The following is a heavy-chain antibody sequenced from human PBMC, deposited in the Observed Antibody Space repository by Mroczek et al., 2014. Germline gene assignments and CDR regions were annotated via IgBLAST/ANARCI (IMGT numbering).Heavy chain of an antibody. J-gene: IGHJ4*02. V-gene: IGHV4-59*01. D-gene: IGHD6-13*01. Sequence: QVQLQESGPGLVKPSETLSLTCTVSGGSISSYYWSWIRQPPGKGLEWIGYIYYSGSTNYNPSLKSRVTISVDTSKNQFSLKLSSVTAADTAVYYCARGTSSWYYFDYVGPGNPGHRLL. CDR2: IYYSGST. CDR3: ARGTSSWYYFDY. CDR1: GGSISSYY.